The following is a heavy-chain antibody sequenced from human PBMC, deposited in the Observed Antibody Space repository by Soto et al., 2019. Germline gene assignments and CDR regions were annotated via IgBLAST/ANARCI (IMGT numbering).Heavy chain of an antibody. Sequence: GGSLRLSCAASGFTFSSYAMSWVRQAPGKGLEWGSAISGSGGSTYYADSVKGRFTISRDNAKNTLYLQMTSLRAEDTAVYYCAKVYSSSPRGNVYFDYWGQGTLVTVSS. J-gene: IGHJ4*02. V-gene: IGHV3-23*01. D-gene: IGHD6-6*01. CDR1: GFTFSSYA. CDR3: AKVYSSSPRGNVYFDY. CDR2: ISGSGGST.